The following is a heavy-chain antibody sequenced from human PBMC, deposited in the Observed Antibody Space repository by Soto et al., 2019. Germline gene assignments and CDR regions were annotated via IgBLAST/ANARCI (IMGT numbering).Heavy chain of an antibody. CDR1: GASISGYH. CDR3: ARAVAIDWYTDNFDY. Sequence: QVQLQESGPGLVKPSETLSLTCTVSGASISGYHWSWIRQFPGKGLECLGYISYSGATNYNPSPKSRVTMAIDTSKNQCSPKLNSVTAADTAVYYRARAVAIDWYTDNFDYWGQGPLVTVSS. D-gene: IGHD3-9*01. CDR2: ISYSGAT. V-gene: IGHV4-59*08. J-gene: IGHJ4*02.